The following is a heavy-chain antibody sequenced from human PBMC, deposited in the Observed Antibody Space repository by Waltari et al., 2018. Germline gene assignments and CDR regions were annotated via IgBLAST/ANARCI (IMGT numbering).Heavy chain of an antibody. Sequence: EVQLVESGGTLVQPGGSLRLSCAASGFTFSNYVMRWVRQTPGKGPDWVASISDSGGRPYYPDYVKGRFSITRDNSKNTLYLQMNSLRAEDTAVYYCARASPSGWYCFDLWGRGTLVTVSS. D-gene: IGHD2-8*02. CDR2: ISDSGGRP. J-gene: IGHJ2*01. CDR1: GFTFSNYV. CDR3: ARASPSGWYCFDL. V-gene: IGHV3-23*04.